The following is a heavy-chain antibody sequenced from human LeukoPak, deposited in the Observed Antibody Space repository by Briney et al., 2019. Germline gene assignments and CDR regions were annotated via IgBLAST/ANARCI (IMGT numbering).Heavy chain of an antibody. D-gene: IGHD3-22*01. CDR1: GGSISSYY. J-gene: IGHJ4*02. CDR2: IYTSGSK. Sequence: KPSETLSLTCTVSGGSISSYYWSWIQEPAGEGLEWIGRIYTSGSKDKHPSLKSRVTFPEDTSKNQFFLRLSSVTAADTAVYYCAREVYYDSSGYYYEVLDYWGQGTLVTVSS. V-gene: IGHV4-4*07. CDR3: AREVYYDSSGYYYEVLDY.